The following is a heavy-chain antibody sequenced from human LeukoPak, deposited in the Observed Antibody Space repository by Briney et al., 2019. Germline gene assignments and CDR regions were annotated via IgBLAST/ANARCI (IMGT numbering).Heavy chain of an antibody. D-gene: IGHD4-23*01. CDR3: ARVLTPTVVTSNFDY. CDR2: INPSSGGT. J-gene: IGHJ4*02. V-gene: IGHV1-2*02. CDR1: GYTFTGYH. Sequence: ASVKVSCKASGYTFTGYHMYWLRQAPGQGLEWMGWINPSSGGTRYAQKFQGRVTMTRDTSISTAYMELSRLTSDDTAVYYCARVLTPTVVTSNFDYWGQGTLVTVSS.